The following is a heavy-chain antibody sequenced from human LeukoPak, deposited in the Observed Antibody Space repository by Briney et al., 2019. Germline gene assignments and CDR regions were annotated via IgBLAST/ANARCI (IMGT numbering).Heavy chain of an antibody. CDR1: GYTFTSYD. Sequence: ASVKVSCKASGYTFTSYDINWVRQATGQGLERMGWMNPNSGNTGYAQKFQGRVTMTRNTSISTAYMELSSLRSEDTAVYYCARGSYYDSSGYLVGSWFDPWGQGTLVTVSS. CDR3: ARGSYYDSSGYLVGSWFDP. V-gene: IGHV1-8*01. CDR2: MNPNSGNT. D-gene: IGHD3-22*01. J-gene: IGHJ5*02.